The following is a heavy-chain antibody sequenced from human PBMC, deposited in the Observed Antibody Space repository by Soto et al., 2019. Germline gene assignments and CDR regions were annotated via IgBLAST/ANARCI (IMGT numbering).Heavy chain of an antibody. D-gene: IGHD2-2*01. CDR1: GFTFSSYA. Sequence: GGSLRLSCAASGFTFSSYAMSWVRQAPGKGLEWVSGISGSDGRTYFADSVMGRFTISRDNSKNTLYLQMNSLRGEDTAVYYCAKGSASSCYAGLDYWGQGTLVTVSS. CDR2: ISGSDGRT. J-gene: IGHJ4*02. CDR3: AKGSASSCYAGLDY. V-gene: IGHV3-23*01.